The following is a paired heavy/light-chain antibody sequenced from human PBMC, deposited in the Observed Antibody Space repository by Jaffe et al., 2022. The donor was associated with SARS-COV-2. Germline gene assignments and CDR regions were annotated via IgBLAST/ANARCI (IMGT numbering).Heavy chain of an antibody. V-gene: IGHV1-3*01. CDR3: AGLFWSGISAFDF. CDR1: GYTFTNYA. Sequence: QVQLVQSGAEVKKPGASVKLSCKASGYTFTNYALHWLRQAPGQRLEWMGWINPGDGHTQYSQIFQGRVTITRDTSASTAYMELGGLISEDTAVYFCAGLFWSGISAFDFWGQGTMVTVSS. CDR2: INPGDGHT. D-gene: IGHD3-3*01. J-gene: IGHJ3*01.
Light chain of an antibody. CDR2: NTS. CDR1: QSVGRYY. V-gene: IGKV3-20*01. CDR3: QQYGGSPPYT. J-gene: IGKJ2*01. Sequence: EVVLTQSPGTLSLSPGDRATLSCRASQSVGRYYVAWYQQKPGQAPRLLIFNTSSRATGIPDRFSGSGSGTDFTLTISRLEPEDFAVYYCQQYGGSPPYTFGQGTNLEIK.